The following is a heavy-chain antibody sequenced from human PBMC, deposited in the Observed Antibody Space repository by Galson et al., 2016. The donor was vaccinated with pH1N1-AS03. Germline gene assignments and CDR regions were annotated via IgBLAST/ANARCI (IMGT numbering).Heavy chain of an antibody. J-gene: IGHJ4*02. CDR1: RFIFSSYQ. V-gene: IGHV3-23*01. D-gene: IGHD3-10*01. Sequence: SLRLSCAASRFIFSSYQMSWVRQAPGKGLEWVSTYGGSDENTYYADSVKGRFTTSRDSSKNTLYLQMNTLRAEDTALYYCTTVAGTYYNGAYWGQGSLVTVSS. CDR3: TTVAGTYYNGAY. CDR2: YGGSDENT.